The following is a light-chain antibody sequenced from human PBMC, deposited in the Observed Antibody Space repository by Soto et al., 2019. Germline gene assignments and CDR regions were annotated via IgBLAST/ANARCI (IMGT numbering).Light chain of an antibody. V-gene: IGLV2-14*01. CDR2: EVS. J-gene: IGLJ1*01. CDR3: SSYTSSSTLYV. Sequence: QSALTQPASVSGSPGQSITISCTGTSSDVGGYNYVSWYQQHAGFAPKLIIYEVSNRPSGVSNRFSGSKSGDTASLTISGLQAEDEADYYCSSYTSSSTLYVFGTGTKLTVL. CDR1: SSDVGGYNY.